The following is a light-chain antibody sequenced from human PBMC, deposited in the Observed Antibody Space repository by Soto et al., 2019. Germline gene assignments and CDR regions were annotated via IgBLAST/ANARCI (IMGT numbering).Light chain of an antibody. CDR3: QQRTYSIT. V-gene: IGKV3-11*01. CDR1: QSLSHY. Sequence: EIVLTQSTATLSFAPGESATLSCRASQSLSHYLAWYQQKPGQPPRLLIYDASHRATGIPVRFSGSGSGTDFTLTISSPEPQDFAVYYCQQRTYSITFGQGTRLEIK. CDR2: DAS. J-gene: IGKJ5*01.